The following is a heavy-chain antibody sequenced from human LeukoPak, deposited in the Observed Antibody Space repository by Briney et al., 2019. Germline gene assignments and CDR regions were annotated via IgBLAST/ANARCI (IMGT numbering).Heavy chain of an antibody. J-gene: IGHJ4*02. Sequence: PGGSLSLSCAASGFTFSSYPMSWVRQAPGKGLEWVSSVTGSGGTTYYADSGKGRFTISRDNSKNTLYLQMDSLRAEDTAVYYCAKDQHRDYVDGDFDYWGQGTLVTVSS. D-gene: IGHD4-17*01. V-gene: IGHV3-23*01. CDR3: AKDQHRDYVDGDFDY. CDR1: GFTFSSYP. CDR2: VTGSGGTT.